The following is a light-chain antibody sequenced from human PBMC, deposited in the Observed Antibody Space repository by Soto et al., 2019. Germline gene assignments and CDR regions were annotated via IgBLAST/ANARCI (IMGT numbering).Light chain of an antibody. CDR2: DAS. CDR3: QQYDNLLPIT. J-gene: IGKJ5*01. V-gene: IGKV1-33*01. CDR1: QDISKN. Sequence: IQMTQSPSSLSASVGDRVTITCQASQDISKNLNWYQQKPGKAPKVLIYDASSLQTGVPSRFSGSGSATHCTFTISSLQPEDVATYYCQQYDNLLPITFGQGTRLEIK.